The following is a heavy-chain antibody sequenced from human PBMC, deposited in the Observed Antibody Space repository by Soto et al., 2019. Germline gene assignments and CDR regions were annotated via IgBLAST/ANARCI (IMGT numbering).Heavy chain of an antibody. D-gene: IGHD3-10*01. CDR2: TYYRSKWYN. Sequence: PSQTLSLTCAISGDSFSTNSAAWNWIRQSPSRGLEWLGRTYYRSKWYNDYAVSVKSRITINPDTSKNQFSLQLNSVTPEDTAVYYCARASYDVTGGSIRRYFDNWGQGTVVTVSS. CDR1: GDSFSTNSAA. CDR3: ARASYDVTGGSIRRYFDN. J-gene: IGHJ4*02. V-gene: IGHV6-1*01.